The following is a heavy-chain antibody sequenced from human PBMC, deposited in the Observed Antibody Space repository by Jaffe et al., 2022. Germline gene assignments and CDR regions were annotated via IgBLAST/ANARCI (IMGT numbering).Heavy chain of an antibody. D-gene: IGHD3-3*01. CDR1: GYTFTGYY. CDR2: INPNSGGT. V-gene: IGHV1-2*06. J-gene: IGHJ4*02. CDR3: ARFGQTRFLEWIMADY. Sequence: QVQLVQSGAEVKKPGASVKVSCKASGYTFTGYYMHWVRQAPGQGLEWMGRINPNSGGTNYAQKFQGRVTMTRDTSISTAYMELSRLRSDDTAVYYCARFGQTRFLEWIMADYWGQGTLVTVSS.